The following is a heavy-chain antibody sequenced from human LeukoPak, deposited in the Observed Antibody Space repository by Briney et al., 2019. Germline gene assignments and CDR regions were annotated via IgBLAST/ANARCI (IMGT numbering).Heavy chain of an antibody. D-gene: IGHD6-19*01. CDR2: IYSGGST. V-gene: IGHV3-53*01. Sequence: PGGSLRLSCAASGFTVSSNYMSWVRQAPGKGLKWVSVIYSGGSTYYADSVKGRFTISRDNSKNTLYLQMNSLRAEDTAVYYCARDTGIAVAGSNYWGQGTLVTVSS. J-gene: IGHJ4*02. CDR3: ARDTGIAVAGSNY. CDR1: GFTVSSNY.